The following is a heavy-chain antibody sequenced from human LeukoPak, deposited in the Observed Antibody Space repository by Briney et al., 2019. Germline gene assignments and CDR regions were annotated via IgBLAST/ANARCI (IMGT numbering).Heavy chain of an antibody. J-gene: IGHJ4*02. Sequence: PGGSLRLSCAASGFTFSNAWMSWVRQAPGKGLEWVSSISSSGSTIYNADSVKGRFTISRDNAKNSLYLQMNTLRAEDTAVYYCASGGSYDFWGQGTLVTVSS. D-gene: IGHD3-10*01. CDR2: ISSSGSTI. CDR1: GFTFSNAW. CDR3: ASGGSYDF. V-gene: IGHV3-48*03.